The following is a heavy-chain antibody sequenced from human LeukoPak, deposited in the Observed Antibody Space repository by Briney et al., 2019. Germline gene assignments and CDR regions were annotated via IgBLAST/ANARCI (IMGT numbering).Heavy chain of an antibody. V-gene: IGHV1-18*01. D-gene: IGHD5-18*01. CDR1: GYTFTSYG. Sequence: GASVKVSCKASGYTFTSYGISWVRQAPGQGLEWMGWISAYNGNTNYAQKLQGRVTMTTDTSTGTAYMELRSLRSDDTAVYYCARFEDTAMASANFDYWGQGTLVTVSS. CDR3: ARFEDTAMASANFDY. CDR2: ISAYNGNT. J-gene: IGHJ4*02.